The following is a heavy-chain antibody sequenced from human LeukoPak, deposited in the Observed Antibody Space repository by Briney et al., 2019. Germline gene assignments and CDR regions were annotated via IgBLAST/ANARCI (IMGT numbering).Heavy chain of an antibody. J-gene: IGHJ4*02. CDR3: ARDVGGVDY. V-gene: IGHV4-61*02. CDR2: IYTSGST. CDR1: GGSISSGSYY. D-gene: IGHD3-10*01. Sequence: SETLSLTCTVSGGSISSGSYYWSWIRQPAGKGLEWIGRIYTSGSTNYNPSLKSRVTISVDTSKNQFSLKLSAVTAADTAVYYCARDVGGVDYWGQGTLVTVSS.